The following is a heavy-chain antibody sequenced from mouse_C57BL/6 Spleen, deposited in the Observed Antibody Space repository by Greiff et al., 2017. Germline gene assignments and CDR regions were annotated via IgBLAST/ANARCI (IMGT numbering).Heavy chain of an antibody. CDR2: INPNNGGT. Sequence: EVQLQQSGPELVKPGASVKIPCKASGYTFTDYNMDWVKQSHGKSLEWIGDINPNNGGTINNQKFKGKATLTVDKSSSTAYMELRSLTSEDTAVYYCAREEIYYDYIFAYWGQGTLGTVSA. V-gene: IGHV1-18*01. CDR1: GYTFTDYN. CDR3: AREEIYYDYIFAY. J-gene: IGHJ3*01. D-gene: IGHD2-4*01.